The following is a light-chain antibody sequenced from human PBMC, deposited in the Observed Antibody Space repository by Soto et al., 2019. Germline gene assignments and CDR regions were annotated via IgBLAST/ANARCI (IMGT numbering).Light chain of an antibody. V-gene: IGLV2-11*01. CDR1: SSDVGGYNY. Sequence: QSALTQTRSVSGTPGQSVTISCTGTSSDVGGYNYVYWYQQHPGKAPKLMIYDVSKRPSGVPDRFSGSKSGNTASLTISGLQAEDEADYYCCSYAGSYTFVFGTGTKVTGL. CDR2: DVS. J-gene: IGLJ1*01. CDR3: CSYAGSYTFV.